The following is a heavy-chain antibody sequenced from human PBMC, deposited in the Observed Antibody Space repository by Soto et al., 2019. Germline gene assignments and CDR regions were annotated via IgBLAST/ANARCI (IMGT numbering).Heavy chain of an antibody. V-gene: IGHV3-11*06. CDR3: ARDRGGYDRLYYYHGMDV. Sequence: QVQLVESGGGLVKPGGSLRLSCAASGFTFSDYYMSWIRQAPGKGLEYISYISSSSGSTNYADSVKGRFTISRDNAKNSLYLHMSSLRAEDTAVYYCARDRGGYDRLYYYHGMDVWGQGTTVTVSS. J-gene: IGHJ6*02. D-gene: IGHD5-12*01. CDR2: ISSSSGST. CDR1: GFTFSDYY.